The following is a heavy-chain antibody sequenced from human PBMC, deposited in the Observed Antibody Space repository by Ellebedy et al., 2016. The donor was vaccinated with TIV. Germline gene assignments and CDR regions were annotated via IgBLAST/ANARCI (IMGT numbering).Heavy chain of an antibody. CDR2: IYSGGST. CDR3: VGFGVFNL. Sequence: GESLKISCAASGFTVSSNYMSWVRQAPGKGLEWVSVIYSGGSTYYADSVKGRFTISRDNSKNTLYLQMNSLRAEDTAVYYCVGFGVFNLWGQGAPVTVSS. CDR1: GFTVSSNY. D-gene: IGHD3-3*01. J-gene: IGHJ5*02. V-gene: IGHV3-66*01.